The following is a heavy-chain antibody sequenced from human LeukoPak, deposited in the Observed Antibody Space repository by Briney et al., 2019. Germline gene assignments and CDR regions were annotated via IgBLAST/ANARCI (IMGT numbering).Heavy chain of an antibody. D-gene: IGHD3-22*01. Sequence: GGSLRLSCAAPGFTFSRLAMTWVRQAPGKGLEWVSTISASGPYYADAVRGRFTISRDNSRNTLSLQMDSLRAEDTAVYYCAKDHESDGYPCLDHWGLGTLVTVSS. CDR1: GFTFSRLA. V-gene: IGHV3-23*01. CDR3: AKDHESDGYPCLDH. CDR2: ISASGP. J-gene: IGHJ4*02.